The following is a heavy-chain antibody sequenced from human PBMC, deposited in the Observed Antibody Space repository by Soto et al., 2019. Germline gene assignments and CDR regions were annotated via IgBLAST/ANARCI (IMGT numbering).Heavy chain of an antibody. Sequence: QVQLVQSGAEVKEPGSSVKVSCKASGGTFSKYTISWVRQAPGQGLEWMGWISAYNGNTNYAQKLQGRVTMTTDTSTSTAYMELRSLRSDDTAVYYCARAGIWYYGSGSAEGYGMDVWGQGTTVTVSS. CDR3: ARAGIWYYGSGSAEGYGMDV. CDR2: ISAYNGNT. V-gene: IGHV1-18*01. CDR1: GGTFSKYT. J-gene: IGHJ6*02. D-gene: IGHD3-10*01.